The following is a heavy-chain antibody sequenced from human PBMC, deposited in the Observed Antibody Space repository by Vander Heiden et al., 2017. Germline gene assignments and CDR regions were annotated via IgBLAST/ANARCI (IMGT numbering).Heavy chain of an antibody. V-gene: IGHV1-46*01. J-gene: IGHJ6*02. CDR3: ARDPTRDYYGMDV. CDR1: GYTFTSYY. CDR2: INPSGGST. D-gene: IGHD1-1*01. Sequence: QVQLVQSGAEVKKPGASVTVSCKASGYTFTSYYMHWVRQAPGQGLEWMGIINPSGGSTSYAQKFQGRVTMTRDTPTSTVYMGLSSLRSEDTAVYYCARDPTRDYYGMDVWGQGTAVTVSS.